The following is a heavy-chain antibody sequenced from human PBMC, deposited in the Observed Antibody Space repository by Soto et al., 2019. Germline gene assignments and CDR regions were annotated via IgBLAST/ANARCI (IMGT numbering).Heavy chain of an antibody. D-gene: IGHD1-20*01. Sequence: ESGGGVVQPGRSLRLSCAASGFTFSSYAMHWVRQAPGKGLEWVAVISYDGSNKYYADSVKGRFTISRDNSKNTLYLQMNSLRAEDTAVYYCASSNWNYFDYWGQGTLVTVSS. CDR2: ISYDGSNK. J-gene: IGHJ4*02. CDR3: ASSNWNYFDY. V-gene: IGHV3-30-3*01. CDR1: GFTFSSYA.